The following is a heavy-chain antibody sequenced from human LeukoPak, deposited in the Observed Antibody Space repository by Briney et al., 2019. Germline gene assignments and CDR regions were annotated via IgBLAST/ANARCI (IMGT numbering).Heavy chain of an antibody. CDR2: ISAYNGNT. CDR1: GYTFTSYG. Sequence: GASVKVSCKASGYTFTSYGISWVRQAPGQGLEWMGWISAYNGNTNYAQKLQGSGTMTTDTSTSTAYMELRSLRSDDTAVYYCARGGAKGRPVVGIKGDIWGQGTMVTVSS. V-gene: IGHV1-18*01. J-gene: IGHJ3*02. CDR3: ARGGAKGRPVVGIKGDI. D-gene: IGHD3-22*01.